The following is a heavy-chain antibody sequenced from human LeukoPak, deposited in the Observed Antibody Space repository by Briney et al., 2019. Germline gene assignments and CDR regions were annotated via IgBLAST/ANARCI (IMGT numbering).Heavy chain of an antibody. D-gene: IGHD1-7*01. Sequence: GGSLRLSCAASGFTFSDYAMHWVRQAPGKGLEWVAVISKDGSDKYYPGSVRGRFTISRDNSKNTIYLQMDSLRAEDTAIYYCARDYWWNYDYWGQGTLVTVTS. CDR2: ISKDGSDK. CDR3: ARDYWWNYDY. V-gene: IGHV3-30-3*01. J-gene: IGHJ4*02. CDR1: GFTFSDYA.